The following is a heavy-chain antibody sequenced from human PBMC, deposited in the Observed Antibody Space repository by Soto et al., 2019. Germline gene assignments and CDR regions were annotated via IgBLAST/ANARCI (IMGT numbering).Heavy chain of an antibody. V-gene: IGHV4-59*08. D-gene: IGHD2-15*01. CDR2: IYYSGST. Sequence: PSETLSLTCTVSGGSISSYYWSWIRQPPGKGLEWIGYIYYSGSTNYNPSLKSRVTISVDTSKNQFSLKLSSVTAADTAVYYCARHLEYCSGGSCGTYYFDYLGQGTLVTVSS. J-gene: IGHJ4*02. CDR3: ARHLEYCSGGSCGTYYFDY. CDR1: GGSISSYY.